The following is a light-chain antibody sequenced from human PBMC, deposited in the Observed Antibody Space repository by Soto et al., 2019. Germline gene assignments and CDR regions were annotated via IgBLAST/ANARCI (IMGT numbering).Light chain of an antibody. CDR1: QSITSR. V-gene: IGKV1-5*01. CDR3: KQYDSSPQT. J-gene: IGKJ1*01. CDR2: DAY. Sequence: DIQMTQSPSTLSASVGDRVTVTCRASQSITSRLAWFQQKPGKAHKLLIYDAYSLESGVQQRFSGSGSGTDFTLTIRRLEPEDFAVYYCKQYDSSPQTFGQGTKVDIK.